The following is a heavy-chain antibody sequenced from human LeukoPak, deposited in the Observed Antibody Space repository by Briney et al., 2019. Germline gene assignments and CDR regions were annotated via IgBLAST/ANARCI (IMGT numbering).Heavy chain of an antibody. CDR3: VKNDGWFHLAQ. Sequence: GGSLRLSCAASGFTFSDHHMDWVRQAPGKGLEWVGHIKTDGSETYYLDSLKGRISISRDNTNNALYLQMNSLRVEDTAVYYCVKNDGWFHLAQWGQGTLVTVSS. CDR2: IKTDGSET. V-gene: IGHV3-7*03. CDR1: GFTFSDHH. J-gene: IGHJ4*02. D-gene: IGHD6-19*01.